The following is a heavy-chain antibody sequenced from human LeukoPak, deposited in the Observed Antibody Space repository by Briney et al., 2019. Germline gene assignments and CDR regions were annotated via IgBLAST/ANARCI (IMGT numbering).Heavy chain of an antibody. D-gene: IGHD4-17*01. V-gene: IGHV3-30*03. CDR1: GFTFSSYG. J-gene: IGHJ5*02. CDR3: ARDSGYGDYLNWFYP. Sequence: GGPLRLSCAASGFTFSSYGMHWVRQAPGKGLEWVAVISYDGTNKYYADSVKGRFTISRDNSKNTVYLQMNSLRAEDTAVYYCARDSGYGDYLNWFYPWGQGTLVTVSS. CDR2: ISYDGTNK.